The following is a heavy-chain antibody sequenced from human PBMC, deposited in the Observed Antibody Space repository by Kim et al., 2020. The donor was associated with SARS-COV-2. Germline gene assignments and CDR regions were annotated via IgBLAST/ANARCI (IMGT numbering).Heavy chain of an antibody. CDR3: ARRPRSGSYYVGAFDI. J-gene: IGHJ3*02. D-gene: IGHD1-26*01. Sequence: SVKGRFTISRDNAKNSLYLQMNILRAEDTAVYYCARRPRSGSYYVGAFDIWGQGTMVTVSS. V-gene: IGHV3-7*04.